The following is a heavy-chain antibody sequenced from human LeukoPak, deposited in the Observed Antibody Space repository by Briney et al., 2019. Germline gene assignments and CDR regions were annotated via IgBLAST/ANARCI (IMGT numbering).Heavy chain of an antibody. Sequence: GGSLRLSCAASGFTFSSYAMSWVRQAPGKGLEWVSAISGSGGSTYYADSVKGRFTISRDNSKNTLYLQMNSLRAEDTAVYYCARPFPMVRGVPPDYWGQGTLVTVSS. CDR2: ISGSGGST. CDR3: ARPFPMVRGVPPDY. D-gene: IGHD3-10*01. J-gene: IGHJ4*02. CDR1: GFTFSSYA. V-gene: IGHV3-23*01.